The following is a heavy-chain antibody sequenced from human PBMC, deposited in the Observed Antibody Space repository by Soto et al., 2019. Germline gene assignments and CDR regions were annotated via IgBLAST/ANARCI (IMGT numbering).Heavy chain of an antibody. J-gene: IGHJ6*02. CDR3: TTGSVEGV. D-gene: IGHD2-15*01. CDR1: DFSISNAW. V-gene: IGHV3-15*07. CDR2: IKTRSEGEAT. Sequence: EVQLVESGGGLVKPGGSLRLSCAASDFSISNAWMNWVRQAPGKGLEWVGSIKTRSEGEATDYAAPLKDRFTISRDDSKNTLFLQMISLKTEDTAVYYCTTGSVEGVWGQGATVIVSS.